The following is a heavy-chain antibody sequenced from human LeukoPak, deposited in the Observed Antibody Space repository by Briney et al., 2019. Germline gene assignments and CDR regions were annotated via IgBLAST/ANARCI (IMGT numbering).Heavy chain of an antibody. Sequence: SQTLSLTCSVSGGSISSRDHYWSWIRQHPGKGLEWIGYIFYSGSTHYNPSLKSRVTISVDPSKNQFSLKLSSVTAADTAAYYCARALYYSSGYFFFDYWGQGILVTVSS. J-gene: IGHJ4*02. D-gene: IGHD3-22*01. CDR3: ARALYYSSGYFFFDY. CDR2: IFYSGST. CDR1: GGSISSRDHY. V-gene: IGHV4-31*03.